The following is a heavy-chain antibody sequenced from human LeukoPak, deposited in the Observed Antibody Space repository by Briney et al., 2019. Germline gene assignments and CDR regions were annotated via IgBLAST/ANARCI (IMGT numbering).Heavy chain of an antibody. V-gene: IGHV3-30*18. J-gene: IGHJ4*02. CDR3: AKASYDFWSGYWITRYFDY. D-gene: IGHD3-3*01. CDR1: GFTFSSYG. Sequence: GGSLRLSCAASGFTFSSYGMHWVRQAPGKGLEWVAVISYDGSNKYYADSVKGRFTISRDNSKNTLYLQMNSLRAEDTAVYYCAKASYDFWSGYWITRYFDYWGQGTLVTVSS. CDR2: ISYDGSNK.